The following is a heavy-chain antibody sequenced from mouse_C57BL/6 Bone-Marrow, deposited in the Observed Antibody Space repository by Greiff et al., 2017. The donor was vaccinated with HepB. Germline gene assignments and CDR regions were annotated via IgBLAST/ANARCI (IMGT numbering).Heavy chain of an antibody. Sequence: QVQLKESGPGLVAPSQSLSITCTVSGFSLTSYGVHWVRQPPGKGLEWLVVIWSDGSTTYNSALKSRLSISKDNSKSKVFLKMNSLQTDDTAMYYCARPPITTVVATGYFDVWGTGTTVTVSS. CDR3: ARPPITTVVATGYFDV. CDR2: IWSDGST. CDR1: GFSLTSYG. J-gene: IGHJ1*03. V-gene: IGHV2-6*03. D-gene: IGHD1-1*01.